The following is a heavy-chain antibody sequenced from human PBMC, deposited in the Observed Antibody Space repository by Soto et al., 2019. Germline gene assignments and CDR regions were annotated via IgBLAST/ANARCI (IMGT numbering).Heavy chain of an antibody. CDR2: ISAYNGNT. Sequence: GASVKVSCKASGYTFTSYGISWVRQAPGQGLEWMGWISAYNGNTNYAQKLQGRVTMTTDTSTSTAYMELRSLRSDDTAVYYCARDIREESNFWSGYKYYGMDVWGQGTMVTVSS. CDR1: GYTFTSYG. CDR3: ARDIREESNFWSGYKYYGMDV. J-gene: IGHJ6*02. V-gene: IGHV1-18*01. D-gene: IGHD3-3*01.